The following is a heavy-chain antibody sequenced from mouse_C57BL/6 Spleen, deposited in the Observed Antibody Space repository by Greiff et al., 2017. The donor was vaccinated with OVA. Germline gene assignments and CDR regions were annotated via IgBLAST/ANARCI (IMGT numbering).Heavy chain of an antibody. CDR2: INPYNGGT. CDR1: GYTFTDYY. J-gene: IGHJ2*01. V-gene: IGHV1-19*01. Sequence: VQLKESGPVLVKPGASVKMSCKASGYTFTDYYMNWVKQSHGKSLEWIGVINPYNGGTSYNQKFKGKATLTVDKSSSTAYMELNSLTSEDSAVYYCANGWLDYWGQGTTLTVSS. CDR3: ANGWLDY. D-gene: IGHD2-3*01.